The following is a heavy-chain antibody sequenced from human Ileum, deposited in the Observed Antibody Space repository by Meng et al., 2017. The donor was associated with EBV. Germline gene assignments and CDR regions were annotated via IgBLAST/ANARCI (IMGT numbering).Heavy chain of an antibody. V-gene: IGHV4-39*01. D-gene: IGHD4-17*01. CDR2: ICYTDYT. CDR1: GGSISSSNYC. Sequence: QLLLKGWGPGLVRPSETLSLPCSVSGGSISSSNYCWGWIRQPPGKGLEWIQSICYTDYTYYNPSLKSRVTISADKSKNQFSLRLNSLTAADTAVYYCAMGPDYAKTGYWGQGTLVTVSS. J-gene: IGHJ4*02. CDR3: AMGPDYAKTGY.